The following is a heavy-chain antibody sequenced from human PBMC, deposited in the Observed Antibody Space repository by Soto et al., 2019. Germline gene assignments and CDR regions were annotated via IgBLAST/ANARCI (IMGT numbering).Heavy chain of an antibody. CDR2: IYYSGST. V-gene: IGHV4-30-4*01. CDR3: ARDQAGLDYFDY. J-gene: IGHJ4*02. CDR1: GGSISSGDYY. D-gene: IGHD6-13*01. Sequence: SETLSLTCTVSGGSISSGDYYWSWIRQPPGKGLEWIGYIYYSGSTYYNPSLKSRVTISVDTSKNQFSLKLSSVTAADTAVYYCARDQAGLDYFDYWGQGTLVTVSS.